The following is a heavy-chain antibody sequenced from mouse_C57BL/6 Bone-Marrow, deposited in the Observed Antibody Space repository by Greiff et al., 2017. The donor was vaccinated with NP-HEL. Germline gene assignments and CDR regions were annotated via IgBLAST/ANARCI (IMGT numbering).Heavy chain of an antibody. CDR3: ARDRVGDDY. V-gene: IGHV5-4*01. J-gene: IGHJ2*01. Sequence: DVQLVESGGGLVKPGGSLKLSCAASGFTFSSYAMSWVRQTPEKRLEWVATISDGGSYTYYPDNVKGRCTISRDNAKNNLYLQMSHLKSEDTAMYYCARDRVGDDYWGQGTTLTVSS. D-gene: IGHD1-1*02. CDR1: GFTFSSYA. CDR2: ISDGGSYT.